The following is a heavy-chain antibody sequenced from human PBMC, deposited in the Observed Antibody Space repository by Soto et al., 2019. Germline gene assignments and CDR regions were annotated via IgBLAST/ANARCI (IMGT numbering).Heavy chain of an antibody. CDR3: ARDLSTSSSWVGMDV. Sequence: QVQLQESGPGLVKPSQTLSLTCTVSGGSISSGGYYWSWIRQHPGKGLEWIGYIYYSGSTYYNPSLKSRVTISVDTSKNQFSLKLSSVTTADTAVYYCARDLSTSSSWVGMDVWGQGTTVTVSS. J-gene: IGHJ6*02. CDR2: IYYSGST. CDR1: GGSISSGGYY. D-gene: IGHD6-13*01. V-gene: IGHV4-31*03.